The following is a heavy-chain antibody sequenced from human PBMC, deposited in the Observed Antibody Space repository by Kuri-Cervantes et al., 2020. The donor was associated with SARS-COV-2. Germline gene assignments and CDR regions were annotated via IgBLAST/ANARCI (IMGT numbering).Heavy chain of an antibody. Sequence: ASVKVSCKASGYAFGTYDINWVWQASGQGLEWMGWINPNSGGTNYAQRFQGRVTMTRDTSISTAYMELSRLRSDDTAVYYCARALKGYDAFDIWGQGTMVTVSS. CDR3: ARALKGYDAFDI. V-gene: IGHV1-2*02. CDR1: GYAFGTYD. CDR2: INPNSGGT. D-gene: IGHD6-13*01. J-gene: IGHJ3*02.